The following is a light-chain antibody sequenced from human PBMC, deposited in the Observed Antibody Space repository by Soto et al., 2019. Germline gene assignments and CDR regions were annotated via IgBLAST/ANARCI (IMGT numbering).Light chain of an antibody. J-gene: IGLJ2*01. CDR1: SSDVGSYNL. V-gene: IGLV2-23*02. CDR3: CSYAGSSTQV. CDR2: EVD. Sequence: QSALTQPASVSGSPGQSITISCTGTSSDVGSYNLVSWYQQHPGKAPKLMIYEVDKRPSGVSNRFSGSKSGNTVSLTISGLQAEDEGDYYCCSYAGSSTQVFGGGTQLTVL.